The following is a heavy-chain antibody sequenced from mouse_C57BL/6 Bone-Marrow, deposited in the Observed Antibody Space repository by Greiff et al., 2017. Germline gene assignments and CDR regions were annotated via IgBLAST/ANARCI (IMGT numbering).Heavy chain of an antibody. CDR2: IDPETGGT. Sequence: QVQLQQSGAELVRPGASVTLSCKASGYTFTDYEMHWVKQTPVHGLEWIGAIDPETGGTAYNQKFKGKAILTADKSSSTAYMELRSLTSEDSAVYYCTRWRLQDAMDYWGQGTSVTVSS. V-gene: IGHV1-15*01. CDR1: GYTFTDYE. D-gene: IGHD3-2*02. J-gene: IGHJ4*01. CDR3: TRWRLQDAMDY.